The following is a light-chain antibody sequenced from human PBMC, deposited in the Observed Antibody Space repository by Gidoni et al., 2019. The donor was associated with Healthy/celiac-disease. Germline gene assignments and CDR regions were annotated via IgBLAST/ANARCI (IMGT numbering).Light chain of an antibody. CDR2: DVS. Sequence: QSALTPPASVSGSPGQSLTISCTGTSSDVGGYNYVPWYQQPPGKAPKLMIYDVSNRPSGVSNRFSGSKSGNTASLTISGLQAEDEADYYCSSYTSSSTLGVFGGGTKLTV. CDR3: SSYTSSSTLGV. V-gene: IGLV2-14*01. CDR1: SSDVGGYNY. J-gene: IGLJ2*01.